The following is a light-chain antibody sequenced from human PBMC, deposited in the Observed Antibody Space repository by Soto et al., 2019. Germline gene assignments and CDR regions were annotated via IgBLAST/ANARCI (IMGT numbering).Light chain of an antibody. Sequence: EIVLTQSPGTLSLSPGERATLSCRASQSVSNYYLAWYQQKSGQAPRLLIYSSSSRAAGIPNRFSGSGSGTDFTFTISRLEPEDFAVYYCQQYGTSPYTFGQGTKLEIK. CDR3: QQYGTSPYT. CDR1: QSVSNYY. CDR2: SSS. J-gene: IGKJ2*01. V-gene: IGKV3-20*01.